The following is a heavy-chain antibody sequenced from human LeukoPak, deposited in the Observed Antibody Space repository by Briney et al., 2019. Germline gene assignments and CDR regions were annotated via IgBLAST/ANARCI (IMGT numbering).Heavy chain of an antibody. CDR1: GFTFSSYE. D-gene: IGHD1-26*01. V-gene: IGHV3-48*03. Sequence: PGGSLRLSCAASGFTFSSYEMNWVRQAPGKGLEWVSYISSSGSTIYHADSVKGRFTISRDNAKNSLYLQMNSLRAEDTAVYYCAREIRDRERVVGATPPAFDIWGQGTMVTVSS. CDR2: ISSSGSTI. J-gene: IGHJ3*02. CDR3: AREIRDRERVVGATPPAFDI.